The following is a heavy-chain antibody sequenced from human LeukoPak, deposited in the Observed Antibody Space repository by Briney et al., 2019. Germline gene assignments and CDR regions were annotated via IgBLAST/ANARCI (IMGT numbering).Heavy chain of an antibody. D-gene: IGHD6-13*01. CDR2: IKQDGSEK. J-gene: IGHJ4*02. V-gene: IGHV3-7*05. CDR1: GFTFSNYW. CDR3: VRVGILRYFDY. Sequence: GGSLRLSCAASGFTFSNYWMIWVRQAPGKGLEWVGNIKQDGSEKRYADSVRGRFSISRDNAQTSLYLQMNSLRAEDTAVYYCVRVGILRYFDYWGQGTLVTVSS.